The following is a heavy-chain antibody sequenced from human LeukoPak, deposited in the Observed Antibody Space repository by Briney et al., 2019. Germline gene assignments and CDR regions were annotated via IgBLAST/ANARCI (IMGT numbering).Heavy chain of an antibody. J-gene: IGHJ4*02. V-gene: IGHV1-69*02. CDR3: ARLLRAVDTGAYYFDY. CDR1: GGISSSYT. CDR2: ITPIPGIT. Sequence: GSSVKVSCKASGGISSSYTFNWVRQAPGQGLEWMGRITPIPGITNYAETFQGRVTLTADTSTSTLYMELSSLRSEDTAVYYCARLLRAVDTGAYYFDYWGQGTLVTVSS. D-gene: IGHD2-8*02.